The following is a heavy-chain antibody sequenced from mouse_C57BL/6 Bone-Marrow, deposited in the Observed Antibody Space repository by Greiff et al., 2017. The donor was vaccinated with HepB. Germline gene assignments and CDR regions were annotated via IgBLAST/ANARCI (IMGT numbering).Heavy chain of an antibody. CDR2: ISDGGSYT. V-gene: IGHV5-4*01. J-gene: IGHJ4*01. D-gene: IGHD3-2*02. CDR1: GFTFSSYA. Sequence: DVMLVESGGGLVKPGGSLKLSCAASGFTFSSYAMSWVRQTPEKRLEWVATISDGGSYTYYPDNVKGRFTISRDNAKNNLYLQMSHLKSEDTAMYYCARDTAQATLYAMDYWGQGTSVTVSS. CDR3: ARDTAQATLYAMDY.